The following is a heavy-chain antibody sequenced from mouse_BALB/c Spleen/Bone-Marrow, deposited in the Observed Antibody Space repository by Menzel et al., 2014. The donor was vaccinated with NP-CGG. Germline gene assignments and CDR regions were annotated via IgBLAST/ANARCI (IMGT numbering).Heavy chain of an antibody. J-gene: IGHJ3*01. CDR1: GFTFSSFG. D-gene: IGHD2-4*01. CDR2: ISSGSNTI. Sequence: EVQGVESGAGLVQPGGSRKLSCAASGFTFSSFGMHWIRQAPEKGLEWVAYISSGSNTIYYEDTVKGRFTISRDNPKNTLFLQMTSLRSEDTAMYYCARRRTMITAGPFAYWGQGTLVTVSA. CDR3: ARRRTMITAGPFAY. V-gene: IGHV5-17*02.